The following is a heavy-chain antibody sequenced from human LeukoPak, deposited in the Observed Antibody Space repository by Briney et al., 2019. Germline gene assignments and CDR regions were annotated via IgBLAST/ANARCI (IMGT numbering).Heavy chain of an antibody. D-gene: IGHD3-22*01. J-gene: IGHJ4*02. CDR2: ISSSGSSI. CDR3: VGSSGWLFRY. CDR1: GFTFSDYY. V-gene: IGHV3-11*01. Sequence: GGSLRLSCAASGFTFSDYYMNWIRQAPGKGLEWVSYISSSGSSIYYADSVKGRFASSRDNAKNSLYLQMNSLRAEDTALYYCVGSSGWLFRYWGQGTLVTVSS.